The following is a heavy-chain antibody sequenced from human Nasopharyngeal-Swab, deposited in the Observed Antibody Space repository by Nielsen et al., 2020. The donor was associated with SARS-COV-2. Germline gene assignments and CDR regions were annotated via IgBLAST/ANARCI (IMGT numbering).Heavy chain of an antibody. J-gene: IGHJ3*02. CDR3: ARHSLAVAGSKGAFDI. Sequence: SETLSLTCTVSGDSVNSGNYYWSWIRQPPGKGLEWIGYIYYSGSTQYNPSLKSRVTISVDTSKNQFSLKLSSVTAADTAVYYCARHSLAVAGSKGAFDIWGQGTMVTVSS. CDR2: IYYSGST. V-gene: IGHV4-61*01. D-gene: IGHD6-19*01. CDR1: GDSVNSGNYY.